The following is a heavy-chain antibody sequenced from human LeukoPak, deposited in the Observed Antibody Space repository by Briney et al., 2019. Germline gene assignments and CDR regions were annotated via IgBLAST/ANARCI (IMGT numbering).Heavy chain of an antibody. J-gene: IGHJ4*02. CDR3: TTDGVVIITANGY. D-gene: IGHD3-22*01. Sequence: GGSLRLSCAASGFTFRSAWMNWVRQAPGKGLEWVGRIKTKSEGGTIDYAAPVKGRFIISRDDSKNTLYLQMNSLKTEDTGMYYCTTDGVVIITANGYWGQGTLVSVSS. V-gene: IGHV3-15*07. CDR1: GFTFRSAW. CDR2: IKTKSEGGTI.